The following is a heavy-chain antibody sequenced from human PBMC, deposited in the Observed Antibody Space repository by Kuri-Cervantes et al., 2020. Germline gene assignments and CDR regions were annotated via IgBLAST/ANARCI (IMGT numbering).Heavy chain of an antibody. Sequence: ASVKVSCKASGYTFTSYAMHWVRQAPGQRLEWMGWSNAGNGNTKYSQEFQGRVTITRDTSASTAYMELSSLRSEDTAVYYCATAGTAFTIYDGLNWFDPWVQGTLVTVSS. J-gene: IGHJ5*02. CDR3: ATAGTAFTIYDGLNWFDP. V-gene: IGHV1-3*02. D-gene: IGHD2/OR15-2a*01. CDR2: SNAGNGNT. CDR1: GYTFTSYA.